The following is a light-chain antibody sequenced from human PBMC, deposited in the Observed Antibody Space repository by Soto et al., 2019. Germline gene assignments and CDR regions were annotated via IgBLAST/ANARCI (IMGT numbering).Light chain of an antibody. J-gene: IGKJ2*01. CDR3: QHLNDYRYT. Sequence: DIQLTQSPSFLSASVGDRVTITCRASQAISSSLAWYQHNPGKAPKLLIYAASTLQNGVPSSFSGSGSGTEFTLTIRSLQPEDFATYYCQHLNDYRYTFGQGTKVEIK. CDR1: QAISSS. CDR2: AAS. V-gene: IGKV1-9*01.